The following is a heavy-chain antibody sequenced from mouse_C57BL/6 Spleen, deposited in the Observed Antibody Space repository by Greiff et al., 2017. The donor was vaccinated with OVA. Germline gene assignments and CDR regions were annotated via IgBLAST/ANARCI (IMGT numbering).Heavy chain of an antibody. V-gene: IGHV1-26*01. Sequence: EVQLQQSGPELVKPGASVKISCKASGYTFTDYYMNWVKQSHGKSLEWIGDINPNNGGTSYNQKFKGKATLTVDKSSSTAYMELRSLTSEDSAVYYCASYYDYDGYYAMDYWGQGTSVTVSS. CDR2: INPNNGGT. D-gene: IGHD2-4*01. CDR1: GYTFTDYY. CDR3: ASYYDYDGYYAMDY. J-gene: IGHJ4*01.